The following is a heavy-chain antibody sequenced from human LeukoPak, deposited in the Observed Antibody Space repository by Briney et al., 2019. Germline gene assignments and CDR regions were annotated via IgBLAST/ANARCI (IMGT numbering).Heavy chain of an antibody. CDR3: ARIRPYNWNIDY. J-gene: IGHJ4*02. V-gene: IGHV1-18*01. Sequence: ASVKVSCKASGYTFTSYGMSWVRQAPGQGLEWMGWISAYNGSTNYAQNLQGRVTMTTDTSTSTAYMELRSLRSDDTAVYYCARIRPYNWNIDYWGQGTLVTVSS. CDR2: ISAYNGST. CDR1: GYTFTSYG. D-gene: IGHD1-1*01.